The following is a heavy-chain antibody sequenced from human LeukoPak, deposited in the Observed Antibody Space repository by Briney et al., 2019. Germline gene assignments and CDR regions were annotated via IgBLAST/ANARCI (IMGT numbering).Heavy chain of an antibody. V-gene: IGHV3-30*18. CDR2: ISYDGSNK. CDR1: GFTFSSYG. Sequence: PGGSLRLSCAASGFTFSSYGMHWVRQAPGKGLEWVAVISYDGSNKYYADSVKGRFTISRDNSKNTLYLQMNSLRAEDTAVYYCAKMGLCNSTSCYADDAFDIWGQGTMVTVSS. J-gene: IGHJ3*02. D-gene: IGHD2-2*01. CDR3: AKMGLCNSTSCYADDAFDI.